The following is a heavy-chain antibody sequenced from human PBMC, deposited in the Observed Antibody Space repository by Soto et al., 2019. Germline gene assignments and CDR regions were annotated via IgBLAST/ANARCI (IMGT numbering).Heavy chain of an antibody. D-gene: IGHD3-22*01. V-gene: IGHV4-59*01. J-gene: IGHJ4*02. CDR2: IYYGGST. CDR1: GGSISGYY. Sequence: PSETLSLTCTVSGGSISGYYWSWIRQPPGKGLEYIGYIYYGGSTNYNPSLESRVTISVDTSKNQFSLKLSSVTAADTAVYYCARGVRNYYDSSGYRGYFDYWGQGTLVTVSS. CDR3: ARGVRNYYDSSGYRGYFDY.